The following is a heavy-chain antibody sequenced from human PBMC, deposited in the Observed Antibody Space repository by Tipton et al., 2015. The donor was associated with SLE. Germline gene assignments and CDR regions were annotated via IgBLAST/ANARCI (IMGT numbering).Heavy chain of an antibody. V-gene: IGHV3-9*01. Sequence: SLRLSCVVSEFTVSDYAMYWVRQVPGKGLEWVSGITSDGGSKDYADSVKGRFTISRDNSESSLYLQMNSLRVEDTAFYYCTIGETGTISTWGPGTLVTVSS. CDR1: EFTVSDYA. CDR2: ITSDGGSK. D-gene: IGHD1-7*01. CDR3: TIGETGTIST. J-gene: IGHJ5*02.